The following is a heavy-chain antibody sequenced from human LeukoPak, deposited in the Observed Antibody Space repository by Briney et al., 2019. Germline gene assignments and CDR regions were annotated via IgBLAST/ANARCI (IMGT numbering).Heavy chain of an antibody. J-gene: IGHJ6*03. CDR2: IIPIFGTA. CDR1: GGTFSSYA. V-gene: IGHV1-69*05. D-gene: IGHD6-13*01. Sequence: SVKVSCEASGGTFSSYAISWVRQAPGQGLEWMGRIIPIFGTANYAQKFQGRVTITTDESTSTAYMELSSLRSEDTAVYYCAGSIAAAYYYYYYMDVWGKGTTVTVSS. CDR3: AGSIAAAYYYYYYMDV.